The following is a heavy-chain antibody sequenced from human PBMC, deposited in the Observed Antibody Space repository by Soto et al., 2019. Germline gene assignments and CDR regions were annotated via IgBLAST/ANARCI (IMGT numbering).Heavy chain of an antibody. J-gene: IGHJ5*02. Sequence: PGGSLRLSCAASGFTFSSYAMSWVRQAPGKGLEWVSAISGSGGSTYYADSVKGRFTISRDNSKNTLYLQMNSLRAEDTAVYYCAKDKGIVVVPAAKGYNWFDPWGQGTLVTVSS. V-gene: IGHV3-23*01. CDR1: GFTFSSYA. CDR2: ISGSGGST. D-gene: IGHD2-2*01. CDR3: AKDKGIVVVPAAKGYNWFDP.